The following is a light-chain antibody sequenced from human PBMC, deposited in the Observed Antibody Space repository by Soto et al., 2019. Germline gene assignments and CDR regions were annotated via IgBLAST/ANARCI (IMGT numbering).Light chain of an antibody. CDR1: QDISSA. Sequence: AIQLTQAPSSLSASVGDRVTISCRTSQDISSALAWYQQSPGKPPKLLLSDASSLESGVPSRFSGSGSGTGFTLTISSLQPEDFATYYCQQFNDFPGTFGQGTTLEIK. CDR3: QQFNDFPGT. J-gene: IGKJ2*01. CDR2: DAS. V-gene: IGKV1D-13*01.